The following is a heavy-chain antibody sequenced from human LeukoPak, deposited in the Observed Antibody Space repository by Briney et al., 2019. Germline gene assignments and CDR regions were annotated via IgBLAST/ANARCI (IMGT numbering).Heavy chain of an antibody. D-gene: IGHD3-16*01. Sequence: GGSLRLSCAGFGFTFRSHGMNWVRQAPGKGLEWVSYIIFSGDRIYYADSVRGRLAISRGNAKNSLYLQMSNLRAEDTAVYFCARGGGLVVWGQGATVTVSS. CDR1: GFTFRSHG. J-gene: IGHJ6*02. CDR3: ARGGGLVV. CDR2: IIFSGDRI. V-gene: IGHV3-48*04.